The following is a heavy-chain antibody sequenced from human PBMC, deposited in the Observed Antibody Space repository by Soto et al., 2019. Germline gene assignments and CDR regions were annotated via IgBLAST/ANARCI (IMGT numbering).Heavy chain of an antibody. Sequence: QVQLQRWGAGLLKPSETLSLTCAVYGGSFSGYYWSWIRQPPGKGLEWIGEINHSGSANYNPSLKSRVTISVDKSNNQFSLRLSSVTAADTAVYYCARGQDIQLWSGVMDVWSQGSTVTVSS. CDR3: ARGQDIQLWSGVMDV. CDR1: GGSFSGYY. V-gene: IGHV4-34*01. D-gene: IGHD5-18*01. CDR2: INHSGSA. J-gene: IGHJ6*02.